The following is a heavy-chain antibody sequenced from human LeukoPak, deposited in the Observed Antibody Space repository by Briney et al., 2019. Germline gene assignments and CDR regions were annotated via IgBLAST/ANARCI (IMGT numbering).Heavy chain of an antibody. D-gene: IGHD5-18*01. CDR2: IITSAGST. J-gene: IGHJ4*02. V-gene: IGHV1-46*01. Sequence: ASVKVSCKASGYTFTSYYMHWVRQAPGQGLEWMGLIITSAGSTTYAQNFQGRVTLTRDTSTSTVYMEMSSLRSEDTAVYYCARVEGLTATVPDGGQGPLVTVSS. CDR3: ARVEGLTATVPD. CDR1: GYTFTSYY.